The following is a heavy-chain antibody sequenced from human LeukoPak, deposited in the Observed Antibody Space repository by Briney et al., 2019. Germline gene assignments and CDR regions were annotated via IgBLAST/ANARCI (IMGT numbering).Heavy chain of an antibody. CDR1: GYIFTGYY. J-gene: IGHJ4*02. Sequence: ASVKVSCKASGYIFTGYYMHWVRQAPGQGLEWMGWINPNSGDANYAQKFQGRVTMTRDTSISTAYMELSRLRSDDTAVYYCARVRYRLAETYIDYWGQGTLVTVSS. CDR3: ARVRYRLAETYIDY. D-gene: IGHD3-16*01. CDR2: INPNSGDA. V-gene: IGHV1-2*02.